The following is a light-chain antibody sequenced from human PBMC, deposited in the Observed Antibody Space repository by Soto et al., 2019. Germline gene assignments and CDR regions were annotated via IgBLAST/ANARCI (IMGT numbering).Light chain of an antibody. V-gene: IGKV1-5*03. Sequence: DIQMTQSPSTLPASVGDRVTVTCRASQSISNWLAWYQQKPGKAPKLLIYTASNLEGGVPSRFSGSGSGTEFTLTISSLQPDDFATYYCQQYNSAWTFGQGTKVDIK. CDR2: TAS. J-gene: IGKJ1*01. CDR1: QSISNW. CDR3: QQYNSAWT.